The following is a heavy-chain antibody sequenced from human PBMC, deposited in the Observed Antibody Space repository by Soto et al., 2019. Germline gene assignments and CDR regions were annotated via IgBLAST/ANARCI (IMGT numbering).Heavy chain of an antibody. CDR1: GFTFSSYA. CDR3: AKGSYYDFWSGPYYFDY. V-gene: IGHV3-23*01. J-gene: IGHJ4*02. Sequence: GGSLRLSCAASGFTFSSYAMSWVRQAPGKGLEWVSAISGSGGSTYYADSVKGRFTISRDNSKNTLYLQMNSLRAEDTAVYYCAKGSYYDFWSGPYYFDYWGQGTLVTVSS. CDR2: ISGSGGST. D-gene: IGHD3-3*01.